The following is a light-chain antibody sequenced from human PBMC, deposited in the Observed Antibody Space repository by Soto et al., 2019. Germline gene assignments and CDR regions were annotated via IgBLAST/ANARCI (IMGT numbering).Light chain of an antibody. CDR1: QRVSSH. Sequence: DIQMTQTPSSLSASVGDKVTITCRASQRVSSHLNWYQQKAGQAPKLLIYAASTLHSGVPSRFSGSGSGTEFTLTISSLQPEDFATYYCQQNAITPPWTFGQGTKVDIK. CDR3: QQNAITPPWT. CDR2: AAS. V-gene: IGKV1-39*01. J-gene: IGKJ1*01.